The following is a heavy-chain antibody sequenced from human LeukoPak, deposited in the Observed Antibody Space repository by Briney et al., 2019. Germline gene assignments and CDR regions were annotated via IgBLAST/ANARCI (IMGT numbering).Heavy chain of an antibody. J-gene: IGHJ5*02. CDR2: VATGGTGP. V-gene: IGHV3-74*01. Sequence: GGSLRLSCAASGFTFSGYWMHWVRQAPGKGLAWVSRVATGGTGPSYADSVKGRFTISRDNAKNTLYLQMNSLSAEDTAVYFCARDMGPYGGSPGASWGQGTLVTVSS. CDR3: ARDMGPYGGSPGAS. CDR1: GFTFSGYW. D-gene: IGHD4-23*01.